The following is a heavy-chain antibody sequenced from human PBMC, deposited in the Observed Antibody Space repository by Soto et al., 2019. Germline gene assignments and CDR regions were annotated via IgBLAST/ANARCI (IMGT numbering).Heavy chain of an antibody. Sequence: GASVKVSCKASGCTFTGYYMHWVRQAPGQGLEWMGWINPNSGGTNYAQKFQGRVTMTRDTSISTAYMELSRLRSDDTAVYYCARVGSVVVTANDYWGQGTLVTVSS. CDR1: GCTFTGYY. CDR2: INPNSGGT. V-gene: IGHV1-2*02. D-gene: IGHD2-21*02. J-gene: IGHJ4*02. CDR3: ARVGSVVVTANDY.